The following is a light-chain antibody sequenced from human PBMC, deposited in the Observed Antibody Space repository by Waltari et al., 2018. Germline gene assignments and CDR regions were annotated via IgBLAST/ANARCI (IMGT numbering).Light chain of an antibody. V-gene: IGKV1-9*01. CDR2: AAS. CDR3: QQHDSYPLT. CDR1: QGISSY. Sequence: DIQLTQSPSFLSASLGDRVPITCRASQGISSYLAWYQQKPGKAPKLLIYAASTLQSGVPSRFSGSGSGTEFTLTISSLQPEDFVSYYCQQHDSYPLTFGGGTKVEIK. J-gene: IGKJ4*01.